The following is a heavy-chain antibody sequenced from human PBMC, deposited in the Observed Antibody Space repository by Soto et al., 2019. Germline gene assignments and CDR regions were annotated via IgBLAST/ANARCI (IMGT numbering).Heavy chain of an antibody. Sequence: EVQVEVSGGGLVQPGGSLRLSCAASGISFSNTWMHWVRQVPGKGLVWVAYINSDGTTTTYADSVRGRFTISRDNAKNTVYLQMNSLRAEDTALYYCTTDGSYAQYVGGQGIAVTVSS. CDR2: INSDGTTT. CDR3: TTDGSYAQYV. CDR1: GISFSNTW. V-gene: IGHV3-74*01. J-gene: IGHJ6*02. D-gene: IGHD2-2*01.